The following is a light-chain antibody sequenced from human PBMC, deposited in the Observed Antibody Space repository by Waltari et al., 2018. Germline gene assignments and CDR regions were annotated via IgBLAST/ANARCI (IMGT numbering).Light chain of an antibody. V-gene: IGKV3-20*01. J-gene: IGKJ1*01. CDR3: QHYVKIPVT. Sequence: DIVLTPSPGTLSLSPGERATLSCRTSQSVSRALAWYQQKPGQAPRPLIYAASSRAPGVPDRFSGSGSGTDFSLTISRLDPEDFAVYYCQHYVKIPVTFGQGTKVEI. CDR1: QSVSRA. CDR2: AAS.